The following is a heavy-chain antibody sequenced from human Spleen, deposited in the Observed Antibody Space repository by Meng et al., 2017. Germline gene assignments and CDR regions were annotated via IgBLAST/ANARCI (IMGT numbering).Heavy chain of an antibody. D-gene: IGHD3-10*01. J-gene: IGHJ6*02. CDR2: IYSSGDT. Sequence: GESLKISCAASGFIFTGYHMHWVRQAPGKGLEWVSVIYSSGDTYYADSVKGRFTISRDNSKNTLFLQMSSLRAEDTALYYCARDSSGSNGMDVWGQGTTVTVSS. V-gene: IGHV3-53*01. CDR1: GFIFTGYH. CDR3: ARDSSGSNGMDV.